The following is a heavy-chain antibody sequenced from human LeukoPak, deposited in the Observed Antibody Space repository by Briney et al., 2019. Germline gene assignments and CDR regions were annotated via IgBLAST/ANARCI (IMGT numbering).Heavy chain of an antibody. Sequence: GESLKISCKGSEYSFTNYWIGWVRQMPGKGLEWMGIIYVGDSDTRYSPSFEGRVTISADKSISTAYLQWSSLKASDTAMYYCARHTKSSGFRGAFDIWGQGTMVTVSS. V-gene: IGHV5-51*01. CDR1: EYSFTNYW. J-gene: IGHJ3*02. CDR3: ARHTKSSGFRGAFDI. D-gene: IGHD6-19*01. CDR2: IYVGDSDT.